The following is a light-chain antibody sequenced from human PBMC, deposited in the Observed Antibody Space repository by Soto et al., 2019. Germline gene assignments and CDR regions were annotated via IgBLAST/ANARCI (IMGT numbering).Light chain of an antibody. CDR1: QSVSNK. Sequence: EIVMTQSPATLSVSPGERATLSCRARQSVSNKLAWYQQKPGQAPRLLMYGASTRATGIPARFSGSGSGTEFTLTISSLQSEDFPVYYCQQYNNWPLTFGGGTKVEIK. V-gene: IGKV3-15*01. J-gene: IGKJ4*01. CDR2: GAS. CDR3: QQYNNWPLT.